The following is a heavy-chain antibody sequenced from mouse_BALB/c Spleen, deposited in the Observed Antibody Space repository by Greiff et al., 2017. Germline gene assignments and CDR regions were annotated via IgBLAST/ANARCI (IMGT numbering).Heavy chain of an antibody. D-gene: IGHD1-1*01. CDR2: IWAGGST. CDR3: ARDPGYGSSYAMDY. J-gene: IGHJ4*01. Sequence: QVQLKQSGPGLVAPSQSLSITCTVSGFSFTSYGVHWVRQPPGKGLEWLGVIWAGGSTNYNSALMSRLSISKDNSKSQVFLKMNSLHTDDTAMYYCARDPGYGSSYAMDYWGQGTSVTVSS. CDR1: GFSFTSYG. V-gene: IGHV2-9*02.